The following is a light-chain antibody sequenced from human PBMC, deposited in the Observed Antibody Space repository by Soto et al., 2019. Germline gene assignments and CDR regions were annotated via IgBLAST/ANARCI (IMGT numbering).Light chain of an antibody. J-gene: IGLJ1*01. CDR3: CSYAGDSYV. CDR1: SSDVGNYNL. Sequence: QSVLTQPASVSGSPGQSITISCTGTSSDVGNYNLVSWYQQHPGKAPKLMIYDVSKRPSGVSNRFSDSKSGNTASLTISGLQADDEADYYCCSYAGDSYVFVTVTKVTDL. V-gene: IGLV2-23*02. CDR2: DVS.